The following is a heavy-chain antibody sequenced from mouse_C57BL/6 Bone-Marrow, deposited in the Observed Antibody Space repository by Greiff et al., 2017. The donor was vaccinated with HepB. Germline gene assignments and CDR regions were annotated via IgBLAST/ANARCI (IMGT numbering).Heavy chain of an antibody. V-gene: IGHV1-54*01. CDR2: INPGSGGT. Sequence: VQLVESGAELVRPGTSVKVSCKASGYAFTNYLIEWVKQRPGQGLEWIGVINPGSGGTNYNEKFKGKATLTADKSSSTAYRQLSSLTSEDSAVYFCARSRSNYWFAYWGQGTLVTVSA. J-gene: IGHJ3*01. D-gene: IGHD2-5*01. CDR3: ARSRSNYWFAY. CDR1: GYAFTNYL.